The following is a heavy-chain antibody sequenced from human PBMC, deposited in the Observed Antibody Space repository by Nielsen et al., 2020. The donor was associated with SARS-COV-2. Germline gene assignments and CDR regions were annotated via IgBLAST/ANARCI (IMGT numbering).Heavy chain of an antibody. D-gene: IGHD3-10*01. CDR2: ISWNSGSI. Sequence: SLKISCAASGFTFDDYAMHWVRQAPGKGLEWVSGISWNSGSIGYADSVKGRFTISRDNAKNSLYLQMNSLRAEDTAVYYCARSLSGSYYDIGYWGQGTLVTVSS. CDR3: ARSLSGSYYDIGY. J-gene: IGHJ4*02. V-gene: IGHV3-9*01. CDR1: GFTFDDYA.